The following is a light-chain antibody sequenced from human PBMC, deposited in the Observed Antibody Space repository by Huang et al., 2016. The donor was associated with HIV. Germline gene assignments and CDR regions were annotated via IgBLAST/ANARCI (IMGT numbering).Light chain of an antibody. J-gene: IGKJ4*01. CDR1: RSVSTN. CDR3: HQYNNWLLS. CDR2: GSS. V-gene: IGKV3-15*01. Sequence: EIVMTQSPATLSVSPGQRFTLSCRANRSVSTNLAWYQQRHGQAPRLLIYGSSTRAPGIPARFSGSGSGTDFSLTISSLQSEDFALYYCHQYNNWLLSFGGVTRV.